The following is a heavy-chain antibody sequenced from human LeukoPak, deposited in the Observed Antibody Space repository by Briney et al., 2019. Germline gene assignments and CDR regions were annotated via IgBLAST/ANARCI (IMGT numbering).Heavy chain of an antibody. CDR3: ARDYYGSGSYSSDY. J-gene: IGHJ4*02. D-gene: IGHD3-10*01. V-gene: IGHV1-2*02. Sequence: ASVKVSCKASGYTFTGYDIHWVRQAPGQGLQWMGWINPNSGATNYAQEFQGRVTMTRDTSLGTAHMELSRLRSDDTAVYYCARDYYGSGSYSSDYWRQGTLVTVSS. CDR2: INPNSGAT. CDR1: GYTFTGYD.